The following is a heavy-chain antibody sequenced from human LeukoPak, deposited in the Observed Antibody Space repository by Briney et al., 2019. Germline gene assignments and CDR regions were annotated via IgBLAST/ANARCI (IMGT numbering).Heavy chain of an antibody. D-gene: IGHD5-18*01. CDR2: IYHSGST. CDR3: ARDRYIFAGPDAYYYMDV. J-gene: IGHJ6*03. V-gene: IGHV4-59*01. Sequence: SETLSLTCTVSGVSITSYYWSWIRQPPGKGLEWIGYIYHSGSTNYNPTLKSRVTISVDTSKNQFSLKLSSVTAADTAVYYCARDRYIFAGPDAYYYMDVWGKGTTVTISS. CDR1: GVSITSYY.